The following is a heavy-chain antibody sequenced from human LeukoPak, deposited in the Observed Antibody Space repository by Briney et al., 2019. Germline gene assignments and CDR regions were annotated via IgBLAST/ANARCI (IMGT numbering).Heavy chain of an antibody. CDR3: AQTTGWPGFDF. J-gene: IGHJ4*02. V-gene: IGHV4-4*08. CDR1: GASTSSRY. D-gene: IGHD6-19*01. CDR2: IYNGRDT. Sequence: PSEIPSLTCSASGASTSSRYWSWIRQSPGRTLEWIGHIYNGRDTKYNPSLTSRVTISVDTSKNQFSLSLTSVTAADTAIYYCAQTTGWPGFDFWGPGALVFASS.